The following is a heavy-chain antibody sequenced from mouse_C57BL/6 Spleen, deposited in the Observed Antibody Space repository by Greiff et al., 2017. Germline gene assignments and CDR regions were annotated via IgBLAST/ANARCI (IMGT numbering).Heavy chain of an antibody. D-gene: IGHD1-1*01. V-gene: IGHV1-82*01. J-gene: IGHJ1*03. CDR3: AREAITSYWYFDV. CDR1: GYAFSSSW. Sequence: QVQLQQSGPELVKPGASVKISCKASGYAFSSSWMNWVKQRPGKGLEWIGRIYPGDGDTNYNGKFKGKATLTADKSYSTAYMQLSSLTSEDSAVYFCAREAITSYWYFDVWGTGTTVTVSS. CDR2: IYPGDGDT.